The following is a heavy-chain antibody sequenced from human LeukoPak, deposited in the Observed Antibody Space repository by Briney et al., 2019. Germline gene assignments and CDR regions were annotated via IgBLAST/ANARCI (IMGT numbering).Heavy chain of an antibody. V-gene: IGHV4-4*02. J-gene: IGHJ4*02. D-gene: IGHD3-22*01. CDR1: GGSISSSNW. Sequence: SETLSLTCAVSGGSISSSNWWRWVRQPPRKGLVWFGEIIHRGRTNYNPSPKSRVTISVDESKNQFSLQLSSVTAAETAVYYCASAYDSSGYYYDYWGQGTLVTVSS. CDR3: ASAYDSSGYYYDY. CDR2: IIHRGRT.